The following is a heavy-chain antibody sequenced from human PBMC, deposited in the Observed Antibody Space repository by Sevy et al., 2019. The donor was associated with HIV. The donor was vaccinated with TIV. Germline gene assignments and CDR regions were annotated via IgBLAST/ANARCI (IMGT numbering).Heavy chain of an antibody. Sequence: GGSLRLSCAASGFTFSIYGMHWVRQAPGKGLEWVACIRYDGSTKYYADSVKGRFTSSRDNSKNTLYLQMNSLRAEDTAVYYCAKDLTGRYSSSSGDFDYWGQGTLVTVSS. CDR3: AKDLTGRYSSSSGDFDY. CDR2: IRYDGSTK. V-gene: IGHV3-30*02. J-gene: IGHJ4*02. D-gene: IGHD6-6*01. CDR1: GFTFSIYG.